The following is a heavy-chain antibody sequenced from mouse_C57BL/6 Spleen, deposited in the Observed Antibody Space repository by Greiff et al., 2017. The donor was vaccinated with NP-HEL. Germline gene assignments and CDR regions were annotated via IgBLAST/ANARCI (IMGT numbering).Heavy chain of an antibody. D-gene: IGHD3-3*01. Sequence: QVQLQQSGAELVRPGASVTLSCKASGYTFTDYEMHWVKQTPVHGLEWIGAIDPETGGTAYNQKFKGKAILTADKSSSTAYMELRSLTSEDSAVYYCTSGGGPCFDYWGQGTTLTVSA. V-gene: IGHV1-15*01. J-gene: IGHJ2*01. CDR3: TSGGGPCFDY. CDR2: IDPETGGT. CDR1: GYTFTDYE.